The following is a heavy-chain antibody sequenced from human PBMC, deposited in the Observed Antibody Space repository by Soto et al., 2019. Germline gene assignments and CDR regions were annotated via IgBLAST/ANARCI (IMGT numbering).Heavy chain of an antibody. Sequence: PSQTLSLTCAISGDSVSSNSAAWNWIRQSPSRGLEWLGRTYYRSKWYNDYAVSVKSRITINPDTSKNQFSLQLNSVTPEDTAVYYCARLIGRITIFGVVIRRPYYYGMDVWGKGTTVTVSS. CDR3: ARLIGRITIFGVVIRRPYYYGMDV. D-gene: IGHD3-3*01. CDR2: TYYRSKWYN. J-gene: IGHJ6*04. CDR1: GDSVSSNSAA. V-gene: IGHV6-1*01.